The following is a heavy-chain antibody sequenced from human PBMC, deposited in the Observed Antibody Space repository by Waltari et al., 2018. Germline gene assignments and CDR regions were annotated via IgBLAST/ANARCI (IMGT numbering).Heavy chain of an antibody. D-gene: IGHD5-18*01. CDR2: INPNSGGT. V-gene: IGHV1-2*06. Sequence: QVQLVQSGAEVKKPGASVKVSCKASGYTFTGYYMHWVRQAPGQGLEWMGRINPNSGGTNYAQKFQGRVTMTRDTSISTAYMELSRLRSDDTAVYYCARISYGPPSLTDHYYYMDVWGKGTTVTVSS. J-gene: IGHJ6*03. CDR3: ARISYGPPSLTDHYYYMDV. CDR1: GYTFTGYY.